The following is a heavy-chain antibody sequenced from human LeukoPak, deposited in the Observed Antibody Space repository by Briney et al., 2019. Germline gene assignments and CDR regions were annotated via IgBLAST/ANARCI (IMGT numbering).Heavy chain of an antibody. CDR1: GGTFSSYA. CDR2: IIPILGIA. V-gene: IGHV1-69*04. Sequence: ASVKVSRKASGGTFSSYAISWVRQAPGQGLEWMGRIIPILGIANYAQKFQGRVTITADKSTSTAYMELSSLRSEDTAVYYCARTPLGLNWFDPWGQGTLVTVSS. J-gene: IGHJ5*02. CDR3: ARTPLGLNWFDP.